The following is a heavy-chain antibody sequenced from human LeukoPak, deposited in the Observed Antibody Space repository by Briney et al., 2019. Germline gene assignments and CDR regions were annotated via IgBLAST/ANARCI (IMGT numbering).Heavy chain of an antibody. V-gene: IGHV4-39*01. CDR2: ICYSGST. CDR1: GGSISSSSYC. Sequence: SETLSLTCTVSGGSISSSSYCWGWIRQPPGKGLEWIGSICYSGSTFYNPSLKSRVTLSVDTSKNQFSLKLSSVTAADTAVYYCARAATLYYFDYWGQGTLVTVSS. J-gene: IGHJ4*02. CDR3: ARAATLYYFDY. D-gene: IGHD2-15*01.